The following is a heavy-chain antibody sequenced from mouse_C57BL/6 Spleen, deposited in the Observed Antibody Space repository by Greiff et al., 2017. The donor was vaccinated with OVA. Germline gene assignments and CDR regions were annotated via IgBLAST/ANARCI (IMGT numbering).Heavy chain of an antibody. V-gene: IGHV14-1*01. J-gene: IGHJ3*01. D-gene: IGHD1-1*01. CDR2: IDTEDGDT. CDR3: TTYYGSSRTWFAY. CDR1: GFNIKDYY. Sequence: EVQLQQSGAELVRPGASVKLSCTASGFNIKDYYMHWVKQRPEQGLEWIGRIDTEDGDTEYAPKFPGKATMTADTSSNTAYLQLSSLTSEDTAVYYCTTYYGSSRTWFAYWGQGTLVTVSA.